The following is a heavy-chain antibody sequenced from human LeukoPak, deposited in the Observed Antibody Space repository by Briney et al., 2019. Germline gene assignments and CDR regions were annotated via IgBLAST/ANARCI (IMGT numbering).Heavy chain of an antibody. J-gene: IGHJ4*02. V-gene: IGHV2-5*02. CDR1: GFSLTTEQVA. CDR3: ARWRATSTIPYSFDY. Sequence: SGPTLVNPTETLTLTCTFSGFSLTTEQVAVGWIRQSPGKALEWFALSYWDDAKRYSASLKTRITITKDSSRNQVLLTMTNMDPVDTGSYYCARWRATSTIPYSFDYWGRGILVTVSS. D-gene: IGHD2-21*01. CDR2: SYWDDAK.